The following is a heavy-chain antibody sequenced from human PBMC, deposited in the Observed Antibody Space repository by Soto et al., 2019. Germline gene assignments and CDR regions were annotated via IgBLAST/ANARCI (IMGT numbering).Heavy chain of an antibody. J-gene: IGHJ4*02. CDR1: GFRFNDYY. V-gene: IGHV3-11*01. Sequence: AGGSLRLSCAAAGFRFNDYYMTWIRQAPGKGLEWVSYISSGSSTIYYAHSVKGRFTISRDNAKNSLYLQMNSLRAEDTAVYYCATSSGALAASFPYYFDYWGQGTPVTVSS. CDR3: ATSSGALAASFPYYFDY. D-gene: IGHD6-25*01. CDR2: ISSGSSTI.